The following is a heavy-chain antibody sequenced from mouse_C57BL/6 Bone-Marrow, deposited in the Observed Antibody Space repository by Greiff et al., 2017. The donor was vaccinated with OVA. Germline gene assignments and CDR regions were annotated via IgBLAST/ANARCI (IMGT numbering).Heavy chain of an antibody. V-gene: IGHV5-4*03. Sequence: EVMLVESGGGLVKPGGSLKLSCAASGFTFSSYAMSWVRQTPEKRLEWVATISDGGSYTYYPDNVKGRFTISRDNAKSNLYLQMSHLKSEDTAMYYCASGGYGSSYWYIDVWGTGTTVTVSS. J-gene: IGHJ1*03. CDR2: ISDGGSYT. CDR1: GFTFSSYA. CDR3: ASGGYGSSYWYIDV. D-gene: IGHD1-1*01.